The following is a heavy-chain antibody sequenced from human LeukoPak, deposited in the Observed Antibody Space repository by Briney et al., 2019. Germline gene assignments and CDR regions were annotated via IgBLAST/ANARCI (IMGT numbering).Heavy chain of an antibody. CDR1: GDSINRSSNY. CDR3: ARVPLYKMDRSNYYYGLTYFDY. V-gene: IGHV4-39*01. Sequence: SETLSLTCTVSGDSINRSSNYWGWIRQPPGKGLEWIGSIYYSSNTYYNPSLKSRFTMSVKRSKNQFSLRLRSVTAADTAVYYCARVPLYKMDRSNYYYGLTYFDYWGQGTLVTVSS. D-gene: IGHD3-22*01. CDR2: IYYSSNT. J-gene: IGHJ4*02.